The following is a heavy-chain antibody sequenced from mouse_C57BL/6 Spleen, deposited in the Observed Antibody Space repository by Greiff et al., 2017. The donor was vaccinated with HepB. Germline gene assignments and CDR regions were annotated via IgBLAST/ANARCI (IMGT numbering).Heavy chain of an antibody. V-gene: IGHV1-15*01. D-gene: IGHD3-2*02. CDR3: TRDSSGYGYFDY. J-gene: IGHJ2*01. CDR2: IDPETGGT. CDR1: GYTFTDYE. Sequence: QVQLKQSGAELVRPGASVTLSCKASGYTFTDYEMHWVKQTPVHGLEWIGAIDPETGGTAYNQKFKGKAILTADKSSSTAYMELRSLTSEDSAVYYCTRDSSGYGYFDYWGQGTTLTVSS.